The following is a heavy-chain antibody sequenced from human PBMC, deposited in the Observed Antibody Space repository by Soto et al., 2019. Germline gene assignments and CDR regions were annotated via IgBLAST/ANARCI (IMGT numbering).Heavy chain of an antibody. J-gene: IGHJ6*02. D-gene: IGHD2-15*01. V-gene: IGHV1-18*04. CDR1: GYTFISHG. Sequence: QVQLVQSGVEVKKPGASVKVSCKASGYTFISHGISWVRQAPGQGLEWMGWISGKNGNTNYAQKLQGRVTLTTDTSTSPAYMELRSLRSDDTAVYYCARVSSSIVVVPDYGMDVWGQGTTVTFSS. CDR3: ARVSSSIVVVPDYGMDV. CDR2: ISGKNGNT.